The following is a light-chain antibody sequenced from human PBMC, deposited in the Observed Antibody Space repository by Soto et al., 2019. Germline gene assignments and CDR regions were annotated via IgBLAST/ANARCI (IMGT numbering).Light chain of an antibody. J-gene: IGKJ1*01. Sequence: DIVMTQSPASLAVSLGERATINCKSSQSLLSSSKNENRLGWYQQKPGQPPKLVVYRASTQESGVPDRFSGSGSGTDFTLSISSLQAEDVAVYYCQQYYSAPWTFGQGTRVEIK. CDR2: RAS. CDR1: QSLLSSSKNENR. V-gene: IGKV4-1*01. CDR3: QQYYSAPWT.